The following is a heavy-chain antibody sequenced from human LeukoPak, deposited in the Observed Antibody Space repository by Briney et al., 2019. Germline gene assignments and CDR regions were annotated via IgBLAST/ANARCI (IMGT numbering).Heavy chain of an antibody. V-gene: IGHV3-21*01. CDR2: ITRSSSYI. J-gene: IGHJ4*02. CDR3: ATSGSGGNYPLDY. Sequence: GGSLRLSCAAPGFTSSSYSMNWVRQAPGKGLEWVSSITRSSSYIYYADSAKGRFTISRDNAKNSLFLQVNSLRAEDTALYYCATSGSGGNYPLDYWGQGTLVTVSS. D-gene: IGHD1-26*01. CDR1: GFTSSSYS.